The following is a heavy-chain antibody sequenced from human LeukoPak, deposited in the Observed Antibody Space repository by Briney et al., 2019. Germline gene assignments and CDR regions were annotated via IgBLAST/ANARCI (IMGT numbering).Heavy chain of an antibody. CDR3: ARGYTSSWFVSYFDY. CDR2: ISYDGSSK. D-gene: IGHD6-13*01. J-gene: IGHJ4*02. V-gene: IGHV3-30-3*01. Sequence: GGSLRLSCAASGFTFSIYTIHWVRQAPGRGLEWVAVISYDGSSKFYADSVKGRYTISRDNSRNTLYLQMNSLRDEDTAVYYCARGYTSSWFVSYFDYWGQGTLVTVSS. CDR1: GFTFSIYT.